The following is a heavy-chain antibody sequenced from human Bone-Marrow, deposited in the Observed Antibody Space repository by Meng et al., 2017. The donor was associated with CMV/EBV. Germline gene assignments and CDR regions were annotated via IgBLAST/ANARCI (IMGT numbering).Heavy chain of an antibody. CDR2: IKQDGSEK. D-gene: IGHD3-22*01. Sequence: GASLKISWAASGFTCGSYWMSWVRPAAGKGLEWVANIKQDGSEKYYVESGKGRFTITRDNAKNSLYLQMNSLRAEDTAVYYCARCALDYYDSSGYYYVGWDYFDYWGQGTLVTVSS. J-gene: IGHJ4*02. CDR3: ARCALDYYDSSGYYYVGWDYFDY. V-gene: IGHV3-7*01. CDR1: GFTCGSYW.